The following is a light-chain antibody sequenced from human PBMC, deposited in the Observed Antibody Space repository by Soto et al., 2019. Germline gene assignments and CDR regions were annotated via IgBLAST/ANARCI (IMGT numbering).Light chain of an antibody. CDR2: DVR. V-gene: IGLV2-14*01. Sequence: QSVLTQPASVSRAPVQSITISCTGTSIDVGAYNYDSWYQQYPGEAPKVIIYDVRHRPSGLSNRFCGAKSGNTASLTNSGLQTQDEDHYYCSSYTRGTTSVFEAGTKVTDL. J-gene: IGLJ1*01. CDR3: SSYTRGTTSV. CDR1: SIDVGAYNY.